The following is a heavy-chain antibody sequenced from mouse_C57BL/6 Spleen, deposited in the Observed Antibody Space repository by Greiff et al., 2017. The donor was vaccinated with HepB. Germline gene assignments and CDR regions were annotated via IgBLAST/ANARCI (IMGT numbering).Heavy chain of an antibody. CDR1: GYTFTSYW. CDR3: ARPYYYGSSYGY. J-gene: IGHJ2*01. Sequence: QVQLKQPGAELVKPGASVKMSCKASGYTFTSYWITWVKQRPGQGLEWIGDIYPGSGSTNYNEKFKSKATLTVDTSSSTAYMQLSSLTSEDSAVYYCARPYYYGSSYGYWGQGTTLTVSS. D-gene: IGHD1-1*01. CDR2: IYPGSGST. V-gene: IGHV1-55*01.